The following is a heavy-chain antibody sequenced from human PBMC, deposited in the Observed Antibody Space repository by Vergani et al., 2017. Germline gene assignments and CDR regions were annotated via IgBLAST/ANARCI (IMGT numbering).Heavy chain of an antibody. J-gene: IGHJ4*02. Sequence: QVQLQQWGAGLLRPSETLSLTCGVYGGSFSGYYWSWIRQPPRKGLEWIGEINHSRSTNYNPSLKSRVTISVDTSETQFSLKLSSVTAADTAVYYCTRGRHILTGYRAFDSWGQGTLVTVSS. CDR2: INHSRST. D-gene: IGHD3-9*01. CDR3: TRGRHILTGYRAFDS. V-gene: IGHV4-34*01. CDR1: GGSFSGYY.